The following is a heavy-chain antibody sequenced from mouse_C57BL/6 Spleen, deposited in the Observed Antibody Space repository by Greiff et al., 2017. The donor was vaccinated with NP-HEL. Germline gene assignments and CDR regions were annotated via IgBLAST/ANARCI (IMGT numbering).Heavy chain of an antibody. J-gene: IGHJ4*01. Sequence: EVQLVESGGGLVQPGGSLKLSCAASGFTFSDYGMHWVRQAPEKGLEWVAYISSGSSTIYYADTVKGRFTISSDNAKNTLFLQMTSLRSEDTAMYYCARRQITTVVATDAMDYWGQGTSVTVSS. CDR3: ARRQITTVVATDAMDY. CDR2: ISSGSSTI. D-gene: IGHD1-1*01. CDR1: GFTFSDYG. V-gene: IGHV5-17*01.